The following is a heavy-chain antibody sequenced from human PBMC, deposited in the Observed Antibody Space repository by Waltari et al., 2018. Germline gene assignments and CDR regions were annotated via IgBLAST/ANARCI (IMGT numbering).Heavy chain of an antibody. CDR1: GVSLSSYY. CDR2: IYNRGST. Sequence: QVQLQESGPGLVKPSETLSLTCTVSGVSLSSYYWSWIRQPPGKGLEWIGNIYNRGSTNYNPSLKSRVTISVDTSKNQLSLKLSSVTAADTAVYYCAGARQWLAFDYWGQGTLVTVSS. CDR3: AGARQWLAFDY. D-gene: IGHD6-19*01. J-gene: IGHJ4*02. V-gene: IGHV4-59*08.